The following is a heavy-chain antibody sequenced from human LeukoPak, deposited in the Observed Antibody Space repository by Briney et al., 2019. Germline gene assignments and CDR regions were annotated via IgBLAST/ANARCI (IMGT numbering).Heavy chain of an antibody. CDR2: IKVDGSDK. CDR3: ARDRDWVTDY. V-gene: IGHV3-7*05. Sequence: GGSLRLSCAASGFTFSSYWMTWVRQAPGTGLEWVATIKVDGSDKYYVDSVKGRFTVSRDNAKNSPYLQMNSLRAEDTAVYYCARDRDWVTDYWGQGTLVTVSS. CDR1: GFTFSSYW. D-gene: IGHD3-9*01. J-gene: IGHJ4*02.